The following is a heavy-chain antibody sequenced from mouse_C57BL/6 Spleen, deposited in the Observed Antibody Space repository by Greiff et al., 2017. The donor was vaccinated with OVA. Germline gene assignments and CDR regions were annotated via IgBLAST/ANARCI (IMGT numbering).Heavy chain of an antibody. CDR1: GFTFSDYG. CDR2: ISSGSSTI. Sequence: EVKLMESGGGLVKPGGSLKLSCAASGFTFSDYGMHWVRQAPEKGLEWVAYISSGSSTIYYADTVKGRFTISRANAKNTLFLQMTSLRSEDTAMYYCARKDFDYYGSSYVGVAYWGQGTLVTVSA. J-gene: IGHJ3*01. CDR3: ARKDFDYYGSSYVGVAY. V-gene: IGHV5-17*01. D-gene: IGHD1-1*01.